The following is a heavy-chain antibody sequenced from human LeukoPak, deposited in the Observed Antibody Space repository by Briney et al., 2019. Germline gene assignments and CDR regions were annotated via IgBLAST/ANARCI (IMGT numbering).Heavy chain of an antibody. CDR1: GFTFGDYA. CDR2: IRSKAYGGTT. J-gene: IGHJ4*02. V-gene: IGHV3-49*04. CDR3: TRRVLLWFGELGSYYFDY. D-gene: IGHD3-10*01. Sequence: PGRSLRLSCTASGFTFGDYAMSWVRQAPGKGLEWVGFIRSKAYGGTTEYAASVKGRFTISRDDSKSIAYLQMNSLKTEDTAVYYCTRRVLLWFGELGSYYFDYWGQGTLVTVSP.